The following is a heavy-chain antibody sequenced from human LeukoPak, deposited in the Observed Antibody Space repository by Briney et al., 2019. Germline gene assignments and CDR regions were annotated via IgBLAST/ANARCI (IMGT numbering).Heavy chain of an antibody. CDR2: ISAGGGST. J-gene: IGHJ4*02. CDR1: GFTFNSYA. D-gene: IGHD4-17*01. V-gene: IGHV3-23*01. Sequence: GGSLRLSCAASGFTFNSYAMNWVRQAPGKGLEWVSTISAGGGSTYYADSVKGRFAISRDNSKNTLYLQMNSLRAEDTAVYYCAKDVYGDYGGLDYWGQGTLVTVSS. CDR3: AKDVYGDYGGLDY.